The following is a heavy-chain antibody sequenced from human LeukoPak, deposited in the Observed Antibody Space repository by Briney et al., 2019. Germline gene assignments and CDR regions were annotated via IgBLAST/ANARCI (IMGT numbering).Heavy chain of an antibody. D-gene: IGHD6-19*01. CDR2: IYSGGST. Sequence: GVSLRLSCAASGFTVTNNYMSWVRQAPGKGLEWVSLIYSGGSTYYADSVKGRFTISRDKSKNTLYFQMNSLRAEDTAVYYCARYSTGWYYDYWGQGTLVTVSS. J-gene: IGHJ4*02. V-gene: IGHV3-53*01. CDR3: ARYSTGWYYDY. CDR1: GFTVTNNY.